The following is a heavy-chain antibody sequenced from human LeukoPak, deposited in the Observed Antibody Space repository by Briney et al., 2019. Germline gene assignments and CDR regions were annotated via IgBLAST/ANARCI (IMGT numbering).Heavy chain of an antibody. V-gene: IGHV3-7*04. Sequence: GGSLGLSCVASGFPFSSYWMTWVRQAPGKGLEWVANIKQDGSKKSYVDSVKGRFTISRDNAKNSLYLQMNSLRAEDTAIYYCTRVGYIDEGIDYWGQGTLVTVSS. CDR2: IKQDGSKK. D-gene: IGHD5-24*01. J-gene: IGHJ4*02. CDR1: GFPFSSYW. CDR3: TRVGYIDEGIDY.